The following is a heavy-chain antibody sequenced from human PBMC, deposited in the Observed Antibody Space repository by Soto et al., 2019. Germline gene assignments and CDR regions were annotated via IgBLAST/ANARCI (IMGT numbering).Heavy chain of an antibody. D-gene: IGHD3-10*01. Sequence: EVQLVESGGGLVKPGGSLRLSCAASGFTFSSYSMNWVRQAPGKGLEWVSSISSSSSYIYYADSVKGRFTISRDNAKNSLYLQMNRLRAEDTAVYYCALISNGEPSQWGQGTLVTVSS. CDR2: ISSSSSYI. V-gene: IGHV3-21*01. J-gene: IGHJ4*02. CDR3: ALISNGEPSQ. CDR1: GFTFSSYS.